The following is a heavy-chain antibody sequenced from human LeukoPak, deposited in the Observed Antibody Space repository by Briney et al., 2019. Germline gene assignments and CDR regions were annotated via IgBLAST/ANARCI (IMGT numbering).Heavy chain of an antibody. D-gene: IGHD6-19*01. CDR3: ARVYSSGWPSDY. CDR2: IYSGGST. CDR1: GFTVSSNY. Sequence: GGSLRLSCAASGFTVSSNYMSWVSQAPGKGLEWVSVIYSGGSTYYADSVKGRFTISRDNSKNTLYPQMNSLRAEHTEVYYCARVYSSGWPSDYWGQGTLVTVSS. V-gene: IGHV3-53*01. J-gene: IGHJ4*02.